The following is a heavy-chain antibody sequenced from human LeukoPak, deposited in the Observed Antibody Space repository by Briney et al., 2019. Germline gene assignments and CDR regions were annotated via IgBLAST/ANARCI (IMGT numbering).Heavy chain of an antibody. Sequence: PGGSLRLSCAASGFTFSSYWMHWVRQAPGKGLVWVSRTNTDGRSTSYADSVKGRFTISRDNAKNTLYLQMNSLKDEDTAVYYCTTLWFGGWGHGTLVTVSS. V-gene: IGHV3-74*01. D-gene: IGHD3-10*01. CDR3: TTLWFGG. CDR1: GFTFSSYW. CDR2: TNTDGRST. J-gene: IGHJ4*01.